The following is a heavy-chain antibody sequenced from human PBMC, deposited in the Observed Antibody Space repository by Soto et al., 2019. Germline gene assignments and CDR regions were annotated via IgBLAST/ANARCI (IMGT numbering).Heavy chain of an antibody. Sequence: SETLSLTCAVYGGSFSGYYWSWIRQPPGKGLEWIGEINHSGSTNYNPSLKSRVTISVDTSKNQFSLKLSSVTAADTAVYYCARLGLGRRYSSSWCTNGPTSRNYYYYYGMDVWGQGTTVTVSS. CDR1: GGSFSGYY. CDR3: ARLGLGRRYSSSWCTNGPTSRNYYYYYGMDV. J-gene: IGHJ6*02. D-gene: IGHD6-13*01. CDR2: INHSGST. V-gene: IGHV4-34*01.